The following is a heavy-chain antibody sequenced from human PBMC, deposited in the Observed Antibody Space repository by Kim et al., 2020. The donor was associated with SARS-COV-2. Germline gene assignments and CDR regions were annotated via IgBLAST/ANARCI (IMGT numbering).Heavy chain of an antibody. CDR1: GFTFSSYS. CDR3: AREFLGWADGMDV. D-gene: IGHD1-26*01. Sequence: GGSLRLSCAASGFTFSSYSMNWVRQAPGKGLEWVSSIDSSSSYIYYGDSLKGRFTTSRDNAKNSLYLQMNSLRAEDTAVYYCAREFLGWADGMDVWGQGTTVTVSS. V-gene: IGHV3-21*01. J-gene: IGHJ6*02. CDR2: IDSSSSYI.